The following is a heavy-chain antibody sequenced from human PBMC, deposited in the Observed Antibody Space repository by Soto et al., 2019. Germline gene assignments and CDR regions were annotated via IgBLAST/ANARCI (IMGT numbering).Heavy chain of an antibody. CDR2: IYYSGST. J-gene: IGHJ4*02. V-gene: IGHV4-39*07. Sequence: SETLSLTCTVSGGSISSSSYYWGWIRQPPGKGLEWIGSIYYSGSTYYNPSLKSRVTISVDTSKNQFSLKLSSVTAADTAVYYCATGIVGATGFDYWGQGTLVTVSS. D-gene: IGHD1-26*01. CDR1: GGSISSSSYY. CDR3: ATGIVGATGFDY.